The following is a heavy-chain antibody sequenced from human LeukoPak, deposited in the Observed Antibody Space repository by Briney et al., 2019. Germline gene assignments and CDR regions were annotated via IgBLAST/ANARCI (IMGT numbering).Heavy chain of an antibody. J-gene: IGHJ4*02. V-gene: IGHV1-18*01. CDR1: GYTFTNYG. CDR2: ISAYNGNT. Sequence: ASVTVSFTASGYTFTNYGISWVRPAPGQGLAGMGWISAYNGNTNYAQKLQGRVTMTTDISTSTAYMELRSLRSDDTAVYYCARGLYRDDILSLDYWGQGTLGTVSS. CDR3: ARGLYRDDILSLDY. D-gene: IGHD3-9*01.